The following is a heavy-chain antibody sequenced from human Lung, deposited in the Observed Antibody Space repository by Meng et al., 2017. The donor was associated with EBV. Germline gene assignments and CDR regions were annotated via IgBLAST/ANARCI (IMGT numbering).Heavy chain of an antibody. J-gene: IGHJ4*02. D-gene: IGHD3-10*01. CDR1: GGSVISGGYY. CDR2: IYYTGSS. CDR3: ANAGRFGESLGDY. Sequence: VQLQESGHGLVPPSQTLSLTCTVSGGSVISGGYYWSWIRQQPGKGLEWIGYIYYTGSSFYNPSLKSRVTISVDTSKNQFSLNLSSVTAADTAVYYCANAGRFGESLGDYWGQGILVTVSS. V-gene: IGHV4-31*03.